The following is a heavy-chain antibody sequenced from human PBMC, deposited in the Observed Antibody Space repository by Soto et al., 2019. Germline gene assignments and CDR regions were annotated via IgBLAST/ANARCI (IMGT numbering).Heavy chain of an antibody. Sequence: PGGSLRLSCAASGFTFSSYAMSWVRQAPGKGLEWVSAISGSGGSTYYADSVKGRFTISRDNPKNTLYLQMNSLRAEDTAVYYCALIIPSSSWYDTRYGMDVWGQGTTVTVSS. CDR2: ISGSGGST. D-gene: IGHD6-13*01. CDR3: ALIIPSSSWYDTRYGMDV. V-gene: IGHV3-23*01. CDR1: GFTFSSYA. J-gene: IGHJ6*02.